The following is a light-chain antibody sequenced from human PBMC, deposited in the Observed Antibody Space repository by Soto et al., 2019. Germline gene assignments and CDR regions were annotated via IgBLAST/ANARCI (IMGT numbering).Light chain of an antibody. V-gene: IGLV1-44*01. Sequence: QSALTQPPSASGTPGQSVTVSCSGSSSNIGTNTVSWYQQLPGMAPKLLISRNNQRPSGVPDRFSGSKSGTSASLAISGLQSEDEADYYCAGWDDSLNGPVFGGGTKLTVL. J-gene: IGLJ3*02. CDR2: RNN. CDR3: AGWDDSLNGPV. CDR1: SSNIGTNT.